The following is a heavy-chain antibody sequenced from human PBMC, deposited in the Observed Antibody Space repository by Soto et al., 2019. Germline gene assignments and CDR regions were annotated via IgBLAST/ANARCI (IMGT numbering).Heavy chain of an antibody. D-gene: IGHD3-10*01. CDR1: GGTFSSYA. J-gene: IGHJ6*02. CDR2: IIPIFGTA. V-gene: IGHV1-69*01. Sequence: QVQLVQSGAEVKKPGSSVKVSCKASGGTFSSYAISWVRQAPGQGLEWMGGIIPIFGTANYAQKFQGRVTITADESTSTACMELSSLSSEDTAVYYCATLYYYGSGSYPQGMDVWGHGTTVTVSS. CDR3: ATLYYYGSGSYPQGMDV.